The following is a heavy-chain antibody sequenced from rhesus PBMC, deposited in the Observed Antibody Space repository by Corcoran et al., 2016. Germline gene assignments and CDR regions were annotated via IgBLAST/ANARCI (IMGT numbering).Heavy chain of an antibody. Sequence: QVQLQESGPGVVKPSETVSLTCAVSGGSISDSYRWRWIRQPPGKGLEWIGYIYGSSTCNHTHPSLKSMSTISTDTSKNQFSFKLSYVTAADTAVYYCARHPPSIAAGSLAFDYWGQGVLVTVSS. CDR2: IYGSSTCN. V-gene: IGHV4S10*01. CDR3: ARHPPSIAAGSLAFDY. CDR1: GGSISDSYR. J-gene: IGHJ4*01. D-gene: IGHD6-13*01.